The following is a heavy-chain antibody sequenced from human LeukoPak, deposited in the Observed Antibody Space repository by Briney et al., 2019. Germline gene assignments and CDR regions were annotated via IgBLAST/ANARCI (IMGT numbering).Heavy chain of an antibody. CDR1: GGTFRSYA. Sequence: SVKVSCKASGGTFRSYAISWVRQAPGQGLEWMGGIIPIFGTANYAQKFQGRVTITADESTSTAYMELSSLRSEDTAVYYCATPFGDTAMGYWGQRTLVTVSS. V-gene: IGHV1-69*13. D-gene: IGHD5-18*01. CDR2: IIPIFGTA. CDR3: ATPFGDTAMGY. J-gene: IGHJ4*02.